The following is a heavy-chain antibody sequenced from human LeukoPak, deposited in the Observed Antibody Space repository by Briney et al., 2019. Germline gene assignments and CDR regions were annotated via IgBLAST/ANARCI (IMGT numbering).Heavy chain of an antibody. V-gene: IGHV4-4*07. CDR3: AREGSMTARPFVSIDY. Sequence: SETLSLTCTVSGGSIRTYYWSWIRQPAGKALEWIGRIHTSGSTDYNPSLESRVSMSVDTSKNQFSLKLRSVTAADTAVYYCAREGSMTARPFVSIDYWGQGTLVTVSS. CDR2: IHTSGST. D-gene: IGHD6-6*01. J-gene: IGHJ4*02. CDR1: GGSIRTYY.